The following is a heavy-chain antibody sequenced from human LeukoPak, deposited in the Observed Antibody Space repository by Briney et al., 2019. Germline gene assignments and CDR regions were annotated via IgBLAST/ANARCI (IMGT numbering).Heavy chain of an antibody. Sequence: ASVKVSCKASGYTFTSYGISWMRQAPGQGLEWMGWISAYNGNTNYAQKLQGRVTMTTDTSTSTAYMELRSLRSDDTAVYYCARLRLDIVVVPAAEYYFDYWGQGTLVTVSS. V-gene: IGHV1-18*04. D-gene: IGHD2-2*03. J-gene: IGHJ4*02. CDR2: ISAYNGNT. CDR1: GYTFTSYG. CDR3: ARLRLDIVVVPAAEYYFDY.